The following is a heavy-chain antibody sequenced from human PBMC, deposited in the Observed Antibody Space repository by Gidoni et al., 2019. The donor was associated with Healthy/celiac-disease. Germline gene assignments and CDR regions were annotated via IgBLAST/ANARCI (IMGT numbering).Heavy chain of an antibody. J-gene: IGHJ3*02. V-gene: IGHV3-7*01. D-gene: IGHD3-22*01. CDR2: IKQDGSEK. Sequence: EVQLVESGGGLVQPGGSLRLSCAASGFTFSSYWMSWVRQAPGKGLEWVANIKQDGSEKYYVDSVKGRFTISRDNAKNSLYLQMNSLRAEDTAVYYCARDQMIVGTIGAFDIWGQGTMVTVSS. CDR3: ARDQMIVGTIGAFDI. CDR1: GFTFSSYW.